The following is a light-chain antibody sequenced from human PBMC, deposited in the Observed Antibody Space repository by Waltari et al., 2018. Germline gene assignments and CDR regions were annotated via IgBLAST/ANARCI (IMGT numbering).Light chain of an antibody. J-gene: IGLJ1*01. CDR3: QSYDSSLIYV. CDR2: GNR. Sequence: QSVLTQPPSVSGAPGQRVTISCTGSSSNIGAGYDVHWYQQLPGTAPKLLISGNRNRPAGGPDRFSGSKTGTSASLAITGLQAEDEADYYCQSYDSSLIYVFGTGTKVTVL. CDR1: SSNIGAGYD. V-gene: IGLV1-40*01.